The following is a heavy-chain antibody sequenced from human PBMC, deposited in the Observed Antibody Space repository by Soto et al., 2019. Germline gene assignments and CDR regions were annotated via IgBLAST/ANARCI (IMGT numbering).Heavy chain of an antibody. D-gene: IGHD2-8*01. J-gene: IGHJ4*02. V-gene: IGHV3-23*01. CDR1: RFSFISYE. Sequence: QTGGSLRLSCVSSRFSFISYEMSWVRQAAGKGLEWVSRVSLTGDRTNYAGSVKGRFTVSRDNFKNTLYLEMDSLRPEDTAIYYCARGGGYCTPTSCAIDSWGRGTPVTVSS. CDR2: VSLTGDRT. CDR3: ARGGGYCTPTSCAIDS.